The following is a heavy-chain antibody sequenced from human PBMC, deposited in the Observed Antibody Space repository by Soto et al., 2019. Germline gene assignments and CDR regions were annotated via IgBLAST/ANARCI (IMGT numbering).Heavy chain of an antibody. CDR1: GYTFTSYG. CDR2: ISAYNGNT. Sequence: QVQLVQSGAEVNKPGASVKVSCNASGYTFTSYGISWVRQSPGQGLEWMGWISAYNGNTNYAQKLQGRVTMTTATSTSTAYMELTSLGSDDTAVYYFARDGPAYDYIWGSYRSAEYFHHWGQGTLVTVSS. D-gene: IGHD3-16*02. V-gene: IGHV1-18*01. J-gene: IGHJ1*01. CDR3: ARDGPAYDYIWGSYRSAEYFHH.